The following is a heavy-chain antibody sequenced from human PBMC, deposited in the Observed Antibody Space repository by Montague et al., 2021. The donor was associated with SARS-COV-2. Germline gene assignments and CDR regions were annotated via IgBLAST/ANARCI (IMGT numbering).Heavy chain of an antibody. Sequence: SETLSLTRTVSGGSISGYYWCWIRQSPGKGLEWIGYIYYSGSTKYNPFLESRVTVSVDRSKNQVSLKLSSVTPADTAVYYCARLLRSCSNGVCRTYYYYAMDVWGQGTTVTVSS. CDR2: IYYSGST. CDR1: GGSISGYY. V-gene: IGHV4-59*01. D-gene: IGHD2-8*01. CDR3: ARLLRSCSNGVCRTYYYYAMDV. J-gene: IGHJ6*02.